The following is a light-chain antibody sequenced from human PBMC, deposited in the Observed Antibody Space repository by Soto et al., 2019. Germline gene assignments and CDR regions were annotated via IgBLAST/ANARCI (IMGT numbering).Light chain of an antibody. CDR3: SSYTSCSTRV. J-gene: IGLJ3*02. Sequence: QSVLTQPASVSGSPGQSINISCTGTSSDVGGYNYVSWYQQHPGKAPKLMIYEVSNRPSGVSNRFSGSKSGNTASLTISGLQAEDEADYYCSSYTSCSTRVFGGGTKLTVL. CDR1: SSDVGGYNY. V-gene: IGLV2-14*01. CDR2: EVS.